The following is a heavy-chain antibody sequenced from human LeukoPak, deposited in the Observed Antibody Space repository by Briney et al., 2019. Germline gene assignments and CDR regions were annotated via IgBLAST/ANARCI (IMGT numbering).Heavy chain of an antibody. V-gene: IGHV6-1*01. CDR3: ARKGTVTTPFDY. J-gene: IGHJ4*02. CDR2: TYYRSKWFS. D-gene: IGHD4-11*01. CDR1: GNSVSSDSAA. Sequence: SQTLSLTCAISGNSVSSDSAAWNWIRQSPSRGLEWLGRTYYRSKWFSDYALSVKSRITINADTSKYQFSLQLNSVTPEDTAVYYCARKGTVTTPFDYWGQGILVTVSS.